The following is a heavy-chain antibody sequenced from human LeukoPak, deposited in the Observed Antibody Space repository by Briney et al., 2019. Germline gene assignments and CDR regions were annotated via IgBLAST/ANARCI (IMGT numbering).Heavy chain of an antibody. D-gene: IGHD2-21*01. V-gene: IGHV4-61*02. CDR2: TYIDGIT. Sequence: SETLSLTCTVSGDSISSCSYLWSWIPQPAGKGLGWIGRTYIDGITNYNPSLKSRVTIALYTYKNQISLRLSSVAAADTAVYYCARDPRGVKAILGAFDIWGQGTTVTVCS. CDR3: ARDPRGVKAILGAFDI. CDR1: GDSISSCSYL. J-gene: IGHJ3*02.